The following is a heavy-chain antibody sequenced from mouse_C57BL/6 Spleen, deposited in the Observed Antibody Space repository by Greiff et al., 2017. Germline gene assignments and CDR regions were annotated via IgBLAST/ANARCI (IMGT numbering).Heavy chain of an antibody. CDR2: IYPRDGST. D-gene: IGHD2-4*01. CDR1: GYTFTDHT. V-gene: IGHV1-78*01. Sequence: VKLVESDAELVKPGASVKISCKVSGYTFTDHTIHWMKQRPEQGLEWIGYIYPRDGSTKYNEKFKGKATLTADKSSSTAYMQLNSLTSEDSAVYFCARVYYDYDGFAYWGQGTLVTVSA. CDR3: ARVYYDYDGFAY. J-gene: IGHJ3*01.